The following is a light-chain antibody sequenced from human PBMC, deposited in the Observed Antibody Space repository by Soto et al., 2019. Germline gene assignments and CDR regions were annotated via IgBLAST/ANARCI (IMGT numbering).Light chain of an antibody. Sequence: DIQMTQSPSSLSASVGDRVTITCRASQTILTYLNWYQQKPGKAPKLLIYAASSLQSGVPSRFSGGGSATDFTLTISSLQPEDFATYYCQQSFSTPWTFGHGTEVEIK. V-gene: IGKV1-39*01. CDR1: QTILTY. J-gene: IGKJ1*01. CDR2: AAS. CDR3: QQSFSTPWT.